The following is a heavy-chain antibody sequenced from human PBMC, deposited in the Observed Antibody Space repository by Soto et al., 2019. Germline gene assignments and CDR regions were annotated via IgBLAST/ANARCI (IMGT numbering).Heavy chain of an antibody. CDR3: ATSPSYYYDSSPFDP. CDR2: IIPIFGTA. J-gene: IGHJ5*02. CDR1: GGTFSSYA. V-gene: IGHV1-69*01. Sequence: SVTVTCKESGGTFSSYAISWVGQATGQGLEWMGGIIPIFGTANYAQKFQGRVTITADESTSTAYMELSSLRSEDTAVYYCATSPSYYYDSSPFDPWGQGTLVTVSS. D-gene: IGHD3-22*01.